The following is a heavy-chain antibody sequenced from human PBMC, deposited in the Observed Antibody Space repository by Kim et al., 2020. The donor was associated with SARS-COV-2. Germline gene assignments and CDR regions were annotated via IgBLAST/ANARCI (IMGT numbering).Heavy chain of an antibody. CDR3: ARGQGSGSYYNVGAFDI. J-gene: IGHJ3*02. Sequence: SVKVSCKASGGTFSSYAISWVRQAPGQGLEWMGGIIPIFGTANYAQKFQGRVTITADESTSTAYMELSSLRSEDMAVYYCARGQGSGSYYNVGAFDIWGQGTMVTVSS. V-gene: IGHV1-69*13. CDR2: IIPIFGTA. CDR1: GGTFSSYA. D-gene: IGHD3-10*01.